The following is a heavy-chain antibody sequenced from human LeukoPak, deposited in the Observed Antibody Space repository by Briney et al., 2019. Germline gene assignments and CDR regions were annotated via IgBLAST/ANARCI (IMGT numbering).Heavy chain of an antibody. Sequence: GIIPIFGTANYAQKFQGRVTITADESTSTAYMELSSLRSEDTAVYYCARVVRRYSSSWYNYWGQGTLVTVSS. D-gene: IGHD6-13*01. V-gene: IGHV1-69*01. J-gene: IGHJ4*02. CDR3: ARVVRRYSSSWYNY. CDR2: IIPIFGTA.